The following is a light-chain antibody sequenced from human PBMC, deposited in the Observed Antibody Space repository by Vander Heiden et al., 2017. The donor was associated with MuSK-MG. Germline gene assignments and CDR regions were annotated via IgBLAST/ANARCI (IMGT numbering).Light chain of an antibody. CDR3: AAWDDSLNGPV. J-gene: IGLJ3*02. Sequence: QSVLTQPPSASGTPGQRGTMSCSGSSSHIGSNTVNWYQQLPGTAPKLLIYSNNQRPSGVPDRFSGSKSGTSASLAISGLQSEDEADYYCAAWDDSLNGPVFGGGTKLTVL. V-gene: IGLV1-44*01. CDR2: SNN. CDR1: SSHIGSNT.